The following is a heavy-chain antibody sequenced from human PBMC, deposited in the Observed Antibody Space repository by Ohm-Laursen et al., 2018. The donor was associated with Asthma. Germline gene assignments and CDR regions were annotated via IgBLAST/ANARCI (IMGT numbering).Heavy chain of an antibody. CDR3: ARDKGGMVQGVVNYYYYYGMDV. CDR1: GFTFSSYS. J-gene: IGHJ6*02. Sequence: SLRLSCTASGFTFSSYSMNWVRQAPGKGLEWVSSISSSSSYIYYADSVKGRFTISRDNAKNSLYLQMNSLRAEDTAVYYCARDKGGMVQGVVNYYYYYGMDVWGQGTTVTVSS. V-gene: IGHV3-21*01. CDR2: ISSSSSYI. D-gene: IGHD3-10*01.